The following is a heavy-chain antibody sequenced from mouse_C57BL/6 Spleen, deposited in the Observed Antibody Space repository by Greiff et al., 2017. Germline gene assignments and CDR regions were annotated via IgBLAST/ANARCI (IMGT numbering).Heavy chain of an antibody. V-gene: IGHV1-69*01. Sequence: QVQLQQSGAELVMPGASVKLSCKASGYTFTSYWMHWVKQRPGQGLEWIGEIDPSDSYTNYNQKFKGKSTLTVDKSSSTTYMQLSSLTSEDSSVYYCARRYCGSSPYYAMDCWGQGTSVTVSS. J-gene: IGHJ4*01. CDR1: GYTFTSYW. D-gene: IGHD1-1*01. CDR3: ARRYCGSSPYYAMDC. CDR2: IDPSDSYT.